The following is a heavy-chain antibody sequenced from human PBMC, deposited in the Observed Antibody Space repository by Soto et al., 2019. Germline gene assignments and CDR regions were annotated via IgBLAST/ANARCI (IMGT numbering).Heavy chain of an antibody. J-gene: IGHJ5*02. CDR2: IYYSGST. Sequence: SETLSLTCTVSGGSISSSSYYWGWIRQPPGKGLEWIGSIYYSGSTYYNPSLKSRVTISVDTSKNQFSLKLSSVTAADTAVYYCAKAGTLEYNWFDPWGQGTLVTLL. D-gene: IGHD6-19*01. V-gene: IGHV4-39*01. CDR1: GGSISSSSYY. CDR3: AKAGTLEYNWFDP.